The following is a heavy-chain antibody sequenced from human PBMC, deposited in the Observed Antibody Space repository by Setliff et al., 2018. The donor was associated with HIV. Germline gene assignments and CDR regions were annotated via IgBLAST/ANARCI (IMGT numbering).Heavy chain of an antibody. D-gene: IGHD2-21*01. CDR2: INCENGDT. CDR1: GYTFTSYY. V-gene: IGHV1-46*01. Sequence: ASVKVSCKTSGYTFTSYYVNWVRQAPGQGLEWMGIINCENGDTTYAQNFKDRVTVTRDTSTSTVYMELSSLTSDDTAVYYCARGSKYDGEPDFDYWGQGTLVTVSS. J-gene: IGHJ4*02. CDR3: ARGSKYDGEPDFDY.